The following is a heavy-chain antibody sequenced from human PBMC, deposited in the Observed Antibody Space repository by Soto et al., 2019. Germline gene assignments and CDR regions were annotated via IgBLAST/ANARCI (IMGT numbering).Heavy chain of an antibody. CDR2: ISGSGGST. Sequence: EVQLLESGGGLVQPGGSLRLSCAASGFTFTSYAMSWVRQAPGKGLEWVSAISGSGGSTYYADSVKGRFTVSRDNSKNTVYLQMNSLRAEDTAVYXXANPRWQQLPYGFEYFHHWGQGTLVTVSS. V-gene: IGHV3-23*01. CDR1: GFTFTSYA. D-gene: IGHD5-12*01. CDR3: ANPRWQQLPYGFEYFHH. J-gene: IGHJ1*01.